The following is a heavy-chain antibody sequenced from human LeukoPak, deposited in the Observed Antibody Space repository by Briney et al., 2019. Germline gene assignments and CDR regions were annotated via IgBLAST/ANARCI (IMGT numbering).Heavy chain of an antibody. J-gene: IGHJ4*02. V-gene: IGHV1-2*02. CDR2: INPNSGGT. Sequence: ASVKVSCKASGYTFTGYYMHWVRQAPGQGLEWMGWINPNSGGTNYAQKCQGRVTMTRDTSISTAYMELSRLRSDDTAVYYCARSPTVIRPFDYWGQGTLVTVSS. CDR1: GYTFTGYY. D-gene: IGHD4-11*01. CDR3: ARSPTVIRPFDY.